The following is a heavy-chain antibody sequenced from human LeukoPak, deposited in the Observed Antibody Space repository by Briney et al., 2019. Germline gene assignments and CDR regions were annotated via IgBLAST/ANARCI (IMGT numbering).Heavy chain of an antibody. CDR1: GFTFDDYA. CDR3: AKGFLYYYYYGVDV. Sequence: PGRSLRLPCAASGFTFDDYAMHWVRQAPGKGLEWVSGISWNSDTIAYADSVKGRFTISRDNAKNSLYLQMNSLRPEDTALYYCAKGFLYYYYYGVDVWGQGTTVTVSS. J-gene: IGHJ6*02. CDR2: ISWNSDTI. V-gene: IGHV3-9*01. D-gene: IGHD2-21*01.